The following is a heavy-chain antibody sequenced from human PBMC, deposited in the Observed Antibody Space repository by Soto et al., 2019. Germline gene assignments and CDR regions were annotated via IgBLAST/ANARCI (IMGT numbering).Heavy chain of an antibody. CDR2: ISYSGST. V-gene: IGHV4-61*01. CDR3: ARVRAYYYDSSGPRGIAPGFDP. J-gene: IGHJ5*02. Sequence: PSETLSLTCSVSGASVSSGSYYWSWIRQPPGKGLEWIGYISYSGSTNHNPSLKSRVTISVDTSKNQFSLNLSSVTAADTAVYYCARVRAYYYDSSGPRGIAPGFDPWGQGTLVTVSS. CDR1: GASVSSGSYY. D-gene: IGHD3-22*01.